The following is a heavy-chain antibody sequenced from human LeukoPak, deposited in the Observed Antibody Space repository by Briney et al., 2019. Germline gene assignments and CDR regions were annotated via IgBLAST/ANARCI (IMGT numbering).Heavy chain of an antibody. CDR3: TKDARYSTSWYYFDS. V-gene: IGHV3-23*01. J-gene: IGHJ4*02. CDR1: GVTFSNYA. CDR2: ISGSGAST. Sequence: GGSLRLSCAASGVTFSNYAMTWVRQAPGKGLEWVSAISGSGASTYYPDSVKGRFTISRDNSKNTLYLQMNSLRAEDTAVYYCTKDARYSTSWYYFDSWGQGTLVTVSS. D-gene: IGHD6-13*01.